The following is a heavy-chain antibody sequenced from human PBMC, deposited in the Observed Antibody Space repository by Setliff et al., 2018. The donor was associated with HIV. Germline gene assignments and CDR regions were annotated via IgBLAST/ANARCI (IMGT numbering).Heavy chain of an antibody. Sequence: SETLSLTCSVSGDSMSPYYWSWIRQSAVKGLEWTGRVHPTGSTIYDPSLRSRVTMSVDTSKSQFSLKLSSVTAADTAMYYCARVFPPIRGAPFGTPPGAFDIWGQGTMVTVSS. J-gene: IGHJ3*02. CDR2: VHPTGST. V-gene: IGHV4-4*07. D-gene: IGHD3-16*01. CDR3: ARVFPPIRGAPFGTPPGAFDI. CDR1: GDSMSPYY.